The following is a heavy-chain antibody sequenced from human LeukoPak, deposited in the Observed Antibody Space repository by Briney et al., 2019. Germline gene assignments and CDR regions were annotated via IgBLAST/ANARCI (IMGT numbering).Heavy chain of an antibody. CDR2: ISYDGSNK. Sequence: PGGSLRLSCAASGFTFSSYAMHWVRQAPGKGLEWVAVISYDGSNKYYADSVKGRFTISRDNSKNTLYLQMNSLRAEDTAVYYCARGGLRYCSGGSCYAIDYWGQGTLVTVSS. V-gene: IGHV3-30-3*01. CDR3: ARGGLRYCSGGSCYAIDY. J-gene: IGHJ4*02. CDR1: GFTFSSYA. D-gene: IGHD2-15*01.